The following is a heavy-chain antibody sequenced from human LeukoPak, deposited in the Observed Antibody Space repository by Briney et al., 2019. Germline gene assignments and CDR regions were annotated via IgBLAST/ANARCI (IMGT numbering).Heavy chain of an antibody. CDR3: AREEGWDFDWLHWFDP. D-gene: IGHD3-9*01. CDR1: GYTFTNYY. Sequence: ASVKVFCKASGYTFTNYYMHWVRQAPGQGLEWIGWINPNSGGTNYAQKFQGRVTMTRDTSISTAYMELSRLRSDDTAVYYCAREEGWDFDWLHWFDPWGQGTLVTVSS. J-gene: IGHJ5*02. V-gene: IGHV1-2*02. CDR2: INPNSGGT.